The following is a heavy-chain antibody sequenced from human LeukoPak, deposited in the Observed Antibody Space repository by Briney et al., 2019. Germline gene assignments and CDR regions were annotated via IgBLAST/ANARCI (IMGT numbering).Heavy chain of an antibody. Sequence: GGCLRLSCAASGFTFSSYEMNWVRQAPGKGLEWVSYISSSGSKIIYGDSVEGGFSISRDNAKNSLYLKMNSLRAEDTAVYYCAELGITMIGGVGGKGTTVTISS. CDR3: AELGITMIGGV. CDR1: GFTFSSYE. J-gene: IGHJ6*04. D-gene: IGHD3-10*02. V-gene: IGHV3-48*03. CDR2: ISSSGSKI.